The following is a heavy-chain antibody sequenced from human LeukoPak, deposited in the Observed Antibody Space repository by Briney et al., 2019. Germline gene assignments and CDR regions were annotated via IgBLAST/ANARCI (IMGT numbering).Heavy chain of an antibody. CDR3: ARDGILGSHDY. CDR1: GFTFSSYW. J-gene: IGHJ4*02. Sequence: GGSLRLSCAASGFTFSSYWMPWVRQAPGKGLVWVSRIDGDGSSTSYADAVKGRFTISRDNAKNTLSLQMNSLRADDTAVYYCARDGILGSHDYWGQGTLVTVSS. CDR2: IDGDGSST. D-gene: IGHD3-3*02. V-gene: IGHV3-74*01.